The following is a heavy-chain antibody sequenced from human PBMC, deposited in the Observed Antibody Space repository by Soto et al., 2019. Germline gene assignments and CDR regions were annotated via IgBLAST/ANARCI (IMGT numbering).Heavy chain of an antibody. D-gene: IGHD6-6*01. CDR1: GYTFTSYY. Sequence: ASVKVSCKASGYTFTSYYMHWVRQAPGQGLEWKGIINPSGGSTSYAQKFQGRVTMTRDTSTSTVYMELSSLRSEDTAVYYCARRGSSSSSAYYYYGMDVWGQGTTVTVSS. CDR3: ARRGSSSSSAYYYYGMDV. V-gene: IGHV1-46*01. CDR2: INPSGGST. J-gene: IGHJ6*02.